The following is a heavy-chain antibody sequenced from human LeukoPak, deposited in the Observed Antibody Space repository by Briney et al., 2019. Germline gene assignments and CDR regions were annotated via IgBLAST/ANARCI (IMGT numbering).Heavy chain of an antibody. D-gene: IGHD6-6*01. J-gene: IGHJ4*02. V-gene: IGHV3-30*01. CDR3: ARVRYSSSSAFDY. Sequence: GGSLRLSCAASGFTFSSYAMHWVRQAPGKGLEWVAVISYDGSNKYYADSVKGRFTISRDNSKNTLYLRMNSLRAEDTAVYYCARVRYSSSSAFDYWGQGTLVTVSS. CDR2: ISYDGSNK. CDR1: GFTFSSYA.